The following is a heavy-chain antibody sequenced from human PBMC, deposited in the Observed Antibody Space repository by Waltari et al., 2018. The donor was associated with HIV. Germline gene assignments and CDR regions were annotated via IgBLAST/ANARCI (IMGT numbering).Heavy chain of an antibody. CDR3: AKSYGDYLRRYFFDY. D-gene: IGHD4-17*01. CDR2: ISASVVTT. CDR1: DLSFNNYA. Sequence: EALLLESGGDVVQPGGSLRLSCVASDLSFNNYAMSWVRQAQGAGLEWVASISASVVTTYSADSVKGRFTVSRDNSKNTMYLQMNSLRAGDTAIYYCAKSYGDYLRRYFFDYWGQGTLVTVSS. V-gene: IGHV3-23*01. J-gene: IGHJ4*02.